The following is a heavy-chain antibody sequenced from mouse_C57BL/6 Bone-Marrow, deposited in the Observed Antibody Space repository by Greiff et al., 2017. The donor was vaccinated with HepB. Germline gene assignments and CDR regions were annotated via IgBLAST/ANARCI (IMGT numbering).Heavy chain of an antibody. CDR2: IWSGGST. Sequence: VKLMESGPGLVQPSQSLSITCTVSGFSLTSYGVHWVRQSPGKGLEWLGVIWSGGSTDYNAAFISRLSISKDNSKSQVFFKMNSLQADDTAIYYCARTSALTGTPLFDYWGQGTTLTVSS. CDR1: GFSLTSYG. D-gene: IGHD4-1*01. V-gene: IGHV2-2*01. J-gene: IGHJ2*01. CDR3: ARTSALTGTPLFDY.